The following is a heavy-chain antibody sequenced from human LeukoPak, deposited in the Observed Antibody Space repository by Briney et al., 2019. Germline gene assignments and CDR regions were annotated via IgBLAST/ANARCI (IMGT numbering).Heavy chain of an antibody. CDR3: VRISTSVAGAYY. CDR1: GFTFSSSW. Sequence: PGGSLRLSCGGYGFTFSSSWMSWVRQAPGKGLEWVANIKKDGSEKYYVDSVKGRFTISRDNAKKSLYLQMDSLRAEDTAMYYCVRISTSVAGAYYWGQGTLVTVSS. V-gene: IGHV3-7*01. J-gene: IGHJ4*02. D-gene: IGHD6-19*01. CDR2: IKKDGSEK.